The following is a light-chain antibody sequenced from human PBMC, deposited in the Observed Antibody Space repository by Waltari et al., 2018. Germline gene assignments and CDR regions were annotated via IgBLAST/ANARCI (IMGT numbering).Light chain of an antibody. Sequence: EIVLTQSPGTLSLSPGESATLSCRTSQRVTRALAWYQQKPGQAPRLLIYGASNRATGIPDRFSGRGSGTDFSLTISSLEPEDFAVYYCQHYLRLPVTFGQGTKVEVK. J-gene: IGKJ1*01. CDR2: GAS. V-gene: IGKV3-20*01. CDR3: QHYLRLPVT. CDR1: QRVTRA.